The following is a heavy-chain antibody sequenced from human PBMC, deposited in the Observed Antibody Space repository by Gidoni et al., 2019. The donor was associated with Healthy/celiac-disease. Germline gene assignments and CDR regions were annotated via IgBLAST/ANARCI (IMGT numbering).Heavy chain of an antibody. D-gene: IGHD1-26*01. CDR1: GFTFSSYS. Sequence: EVQLVESGGGLVKPGGSLRLSCAASGFTFSSYSMNWVRQAPGKGLEWVSSISSSSSYIYYADSVKGRFTISRDNAKNSLYLQMNSLRAEDTAVYYCARGRGVHSGSYRVGSTVDYWGQGTLVTVSS. V-gene: IGHV3-21*01. CDR2: ISSSSSYI. CDR3: ARGRGVHSGSYRVGSTVDY. J-gene: IGHJ4*02.